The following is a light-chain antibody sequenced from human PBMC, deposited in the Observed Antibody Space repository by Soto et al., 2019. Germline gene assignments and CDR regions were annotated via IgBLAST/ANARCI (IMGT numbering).Light chain of an antibody. CDR1: QSISIW. CDR3: QQDNSDST. CDR2: KAS. V-gene: IGKV1-5*03. Sequence: DIQMPQSPSTLSASVGDIVTITCRASQSISIWFAWYQQKPGKAPKLLISKASSLESGVPSRFSGSGSGTDFTLTINSLQPDAFATYYCQQDNSDSTFGQGTKVDIK. J-gene: IGKJ1*01.